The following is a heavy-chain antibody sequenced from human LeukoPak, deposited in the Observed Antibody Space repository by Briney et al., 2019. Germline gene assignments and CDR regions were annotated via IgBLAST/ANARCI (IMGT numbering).Heavy chain of an antibody. V-gene: IGHV1-2*02. CDR2: IHPNSGDT. CDR3: ARDLGYYGSGSYFDY. CDR1: RYTFTGYY. J-gene: IGHJ4*02. D-gene: IGHD3-10*01. Sequence: GSVKVSCKAFRYTFTGYYMHWVRQAPGQGVEWMGWIHPNSGDTNYAQKFHGGVTMTRDTSISTVNMELSRLRSDDTAVYYCARDLGYYGSGSYFDYWGQGTLVTVSS.